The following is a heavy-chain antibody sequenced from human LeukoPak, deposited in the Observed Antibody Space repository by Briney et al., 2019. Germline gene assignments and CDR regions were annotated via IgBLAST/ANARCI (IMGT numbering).Heavy chain of an antibody. CDR2: ISDGGGST. Sequence: PGGSLRLSCAASGFTFSSYAMSWVRQAAGKGLEWVSAISDGGGSTYYADSVKGRFTISRDNSKNTLYLQMNSLRAEDTAVYYCATDGAVAGDYWGQGTLVTVSS. J-gene: IGHJ4*02. CDR3: ATDGAVAGDY. D-gene: IGHD6-19*01. CDR1: GFTFSSYA. V-gene: IGHV3-23*01.